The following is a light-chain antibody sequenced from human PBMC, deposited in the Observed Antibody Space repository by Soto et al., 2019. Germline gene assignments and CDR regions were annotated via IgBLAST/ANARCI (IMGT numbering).Light chain of an antibody. CDR2: AAS. Sequence: EILLTQSPGTLSLSPGERATLSCRASQSLTNNYLAWYQQKPGQAPRLLIYAASSRATGIPDRFSGSGSERAFTLTISRLEPEDFAVYYCQQYGSSLPVTFGGGTNVEIK. CDR1: QSLTNNY. CDR3: QQYGSSLPVT. V-gene: IGKV3-20*01. J-gene: IGKJ4*01.